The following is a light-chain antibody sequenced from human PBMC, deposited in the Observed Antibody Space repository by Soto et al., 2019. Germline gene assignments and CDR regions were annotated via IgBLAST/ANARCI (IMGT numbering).Light chain of an antibody. CDR1: QGISNY. CDR2: AAS. V-gene: IGKV1-27*01. Sequence: DIQMTQSPSSLSASVGDRVTITCRASQGISNYLAWYQQKPGKVPKLLIYAASTLQSGVPSRFSGSGSGTDFSLTISSLQAEXXATXXXXXXNTAPLTFGGGTKVEI. CDR3: XXXNTAPLT. J-gene: IGKJ4*01.